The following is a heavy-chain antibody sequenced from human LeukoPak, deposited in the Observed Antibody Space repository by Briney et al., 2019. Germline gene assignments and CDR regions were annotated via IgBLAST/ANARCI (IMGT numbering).Heavy chain of an antibody. J-gene: IGHJ4*02. CDR2: ISYDGSNK. V-gene: IGHV3-30-3*01. Sequence: GRSLRLSCAASGFTFSSYAMHWVRQAPGKGLEWVAVISYDGSNKYYADSVKGRFTISRDNSKNTLYLQMNSLRAEDTAVYYCARDSVRIAVAGTWDWGQGTLVTVSS. CDR3: ARDSVRIAVAGTWD. CDR1: GFTFSSYA. D-gene: IGHD6-19*01.